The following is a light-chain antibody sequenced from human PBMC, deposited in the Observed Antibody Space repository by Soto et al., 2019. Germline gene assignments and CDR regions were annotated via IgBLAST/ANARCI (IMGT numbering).Light chain of an antibody. V-gene: IGKV1-5*03. Sequence: DIPMTQSPSTLSASVGDRVTITCRASQTISNWLAWYQQKPGKAPKVLIYKASSLESGVPSRFSGSGSGTEFTLTISSLQPDDFATYYCQQYNSYSTWTFGQGTKVEIK. CDR1: QTISNW. CDR2: KAS. CDR3: QQYNSYSTWT. J-gene: IGKJ1*01.